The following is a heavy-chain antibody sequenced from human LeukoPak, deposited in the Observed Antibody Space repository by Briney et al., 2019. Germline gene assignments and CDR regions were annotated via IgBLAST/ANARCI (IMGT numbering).Heavy chain of an antibody. D-gene: IGHD6-19*01. J-gene: IGHJ4*02. V-gene: IGHV5-51*01. CDR2: IYPSDSDT. CDR3: ARQAAVAGPGIDY. Sequence: GESLEISCKGSGYSFSTYWIGWVRQMPGKGLEWMGIIYPSDSDTRYSPSFQGQVTISADKSISTAYLQWSSLKASDTAIYYCARQAAVAGPGIDYWGQGTLVTVSS. CDR1: GYSFSTYW.